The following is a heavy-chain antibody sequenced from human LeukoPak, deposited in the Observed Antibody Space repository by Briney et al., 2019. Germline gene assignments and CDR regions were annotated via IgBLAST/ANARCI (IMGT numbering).Heavy chain of an antibody. CDR2: IHHSGST. V-gene: IGHV4-30-4*01. D-gene: IGHD3-22*01. Sequence: SETLSLTCTVSGGAVNSDNQYWSWIRQPPGKGLEWIGYIHHSGSTYYSPSLKSRLTISLDTSRNQFSLKMNSVTAADTAVYYCAKDNFGYGAMDCWGQGTLVTVSS. CDR3: AKDNFGYGAMDC. J-gene: IGHJ4*02. CDR1: GGAVNSDNQY.